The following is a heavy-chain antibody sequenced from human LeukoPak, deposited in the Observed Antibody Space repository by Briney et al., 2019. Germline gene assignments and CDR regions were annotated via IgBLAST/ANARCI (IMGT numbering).Heavy chain of an antibody. CDR1: RNSFSSYW. CDR2: IYPGDSDT. CDR3: ARSRGHGYNLGFDI. D-gene: IGHD5-24*01. J-gene: IGHJ3*02. Sequence: GESLKISCQGSRNSFSSYWIDWVRQMPGKGLEWVGIIYPGDSDTRYSPSFQGQVTISADKSTSTAYLQWSSLKASDTAMYCCARSRGHGYNLGFDIWGQGTMVTVSS. V-gene: IGHV5-51*01.